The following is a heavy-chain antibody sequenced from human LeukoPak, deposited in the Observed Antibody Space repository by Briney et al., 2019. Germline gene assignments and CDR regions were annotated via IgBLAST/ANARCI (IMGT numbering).Heavy chain of an antibody. V-gene: IGHV3-7*01. CDR3: ARSWGSYGLYYFDY. CDR2: IKQDGSEK. D-gene: IGHD5-18*01. Sequence: PGGSLRLTCAASGFTFSSYWMSWVRQAPGKGREWVANIKQDGSEKYYVDSVKGRFTISRDNAKNSLYLQMNSLRAEDTAVYYCARSWGSYGLYYFDYWGQGTLVTVSS. J-gene: IGHJ4*02. CDR1: GFTFSSYW.